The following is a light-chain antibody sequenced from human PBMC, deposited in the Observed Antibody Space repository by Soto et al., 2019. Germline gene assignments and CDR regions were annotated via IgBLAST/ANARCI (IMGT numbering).Light chain of an antibody. V-gene: IGKV3-20*01. Sequence: EIVLTQSPGTLSLSPGERASLSCRASQSVSSSYLTWFQQKSGQAPRLLIFASSTRATGVPDRFSGSGSGTDFTLTITRLEPEDFALYYCQQYGGSPITFGLGTRLE. CDR3: QQYGGSPIT. J-gene: IGKJ5*01. CDR1: QSVSSSY. CDR2: ASS.